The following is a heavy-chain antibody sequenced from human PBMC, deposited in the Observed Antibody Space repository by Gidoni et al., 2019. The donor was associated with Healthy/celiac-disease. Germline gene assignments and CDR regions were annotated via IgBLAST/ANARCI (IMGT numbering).Heavy chain of an antibody. V-gene: IGHV4-59*01. CDR2: IYYRGST. CDR3: ARNTMIVGGWGAFDI. CDR1: GGSLSSYY. J-gene: IGHJ3*02. Sequence: QVQLQESGPGLVQPSETLSLTCTVSGGSLSSYYWSWIRQPPGKGLEWIGYIYYRGSTNYNPSLKSRVTISVDTSKNQFSLKLSSVTAADTAVYYWARNTMIVGGWGAFDIWGQGTMVTVSS. D-gene: IGHD3-22*01.